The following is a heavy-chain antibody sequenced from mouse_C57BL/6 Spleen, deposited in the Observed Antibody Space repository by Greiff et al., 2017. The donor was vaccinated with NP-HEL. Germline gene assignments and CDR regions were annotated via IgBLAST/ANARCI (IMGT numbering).Heavy chain of an antibody. J-gene: IGHJ1*03. V-gene: IGHV1-76*01. CDR3: ARDYGSSFDV. CDR1: GYTFTDYY. CDR2: IYPGSGNT. Sequence: QVQLQQSGAELVRPGASVKLSCKASGYTFTDYYINWVKQRPGQGLEWIARIYPGSGNTYYNEKFKGKATLTAEKSSSTAYMQLSSLTSEDSAVYFCARDYGSSFDVWGTGTTVTVSS. D-gene: IGHD1-1*01.